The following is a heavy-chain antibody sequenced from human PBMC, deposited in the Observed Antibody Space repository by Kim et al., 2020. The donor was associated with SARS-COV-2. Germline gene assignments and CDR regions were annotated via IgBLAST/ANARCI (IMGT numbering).Heavy chain of an antibody. CDR3: AKSGSGSYYVEGHYFDY. CDR1: GFTFSSYA. Sequence: GGSLRLSCAASGFTFSSYAMSWVRQAPGKGLEWVSAISGSGGSTYYADSVKGRFTISRDNSKNTLYLQMNSLRAEDTAVYYCAKSGSGSYYVEGHYFDYWGQGTLVTVSS. D-gene: IGHD1-26*01. V-gene: IGHV3-23*01. CDR2: ISGSGGST. J-gene: IGHJ4*02.